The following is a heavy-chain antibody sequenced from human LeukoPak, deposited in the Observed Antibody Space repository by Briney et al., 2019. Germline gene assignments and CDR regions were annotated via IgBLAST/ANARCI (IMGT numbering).Heavy chain of an antibody. CDR3: ARVYYSNSYDYWYFDL. D-gene: IGHD6-13*01. Sequence: KTSETLSLTCTVSGGSISSGSYYWSWIRQPAGQGLEWIGRIYTSGITSYNPSLKSRVTISVDTSKNQFSLKLTSVTAADTAVYYCARVYYSNSYDYWYFDLWGRGTLVTVSS. V-gene: IGHV4-61*02. CDR1: GGSISSGSYY. J-gene: IGHJ2*01. CDR2: IYTSGIT.